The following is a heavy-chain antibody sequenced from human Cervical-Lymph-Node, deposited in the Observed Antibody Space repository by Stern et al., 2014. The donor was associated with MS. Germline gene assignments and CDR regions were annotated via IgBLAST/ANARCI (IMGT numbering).Heavy chain of an antibody. Sequence: QLQLQESGPGLVKPSETLSLTCTVSGDSINYHYWGWIRQPPGKALEWIGFIFSRGSTTYNPALKSRVTISVDASKNRFSLNLSSVTAADTAVYYCARVLRRRVIGAPGAGYYFDYWGQGTLVTVPS. J-gene: IGHJ4*02. CDR2: IFSRGST. CDR1: GDSINYHY. V-gene: IGHV4-59*11. CDR3: ARVLRRRVIGAPGAGYYFDY. D-gene: IGHD6-13*01.